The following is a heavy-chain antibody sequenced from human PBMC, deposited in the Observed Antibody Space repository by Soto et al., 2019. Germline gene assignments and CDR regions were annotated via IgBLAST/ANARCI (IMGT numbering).Heavy chain of an antibody. V-gene: IGHV3-48*03. D-gene: IGHD3-22*01. CDR2: ISSSGSTI. Sequence: PGGSLRLSCAASGFTFSSYEMNWVRQAPGKGLEWVSYISSSGSTIYYADSVKGRFTISRDNAKNSLYLQMNSLRAEDTAVYYCASSTTYYSDSSGYLTENYYYYGMDVWGQGTTVTVSS. CDR3: ASSTTYYSDSSGYLTENYYYYGMDV. J-gene: IGHJ6*02. CDR1: GFTFSSYE.